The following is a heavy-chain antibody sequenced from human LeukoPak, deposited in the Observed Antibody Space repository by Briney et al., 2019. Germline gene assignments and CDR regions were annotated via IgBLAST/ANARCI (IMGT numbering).Heavy chain of an antibody. Sequence: VGSLRLSCAASGFTVSSNYMSWVRQAPGKGLEWVSVIYSGGSTYYADSVKGRFTISRDNSKNTLYLQMNSLRAEDTAVYYCARDLRPDGYWTLDSWGQGTLVTVSS. V-gene: IGHV3-66*02. J-gene: IGHJ5*01. CDR2: IYSGGST. CDR3: ARDLRPDGYWTLDS. D-gene: IGHD5-18*01. CDR1: GFTVSSNY.